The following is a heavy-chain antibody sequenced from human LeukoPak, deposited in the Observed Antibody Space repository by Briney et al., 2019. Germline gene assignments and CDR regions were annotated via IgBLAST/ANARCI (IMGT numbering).Heavy chain of an antibody. J-gene: IGHJ6*02. CDR1: GFTFSSYS. D-gene: IGHD1-26*01. Sequence: GGSLRLSCAASGFTFSSYSMNWVRQAPGKGLEWVSYISSSSSTIYYADSVKGRFTISRDNAKNSLYLQMNSLRAEDTAVYYCAKGGGSYFYYYYGMDVWGQGTTVTVSS. CDR2: ISSSSSTI. CDR3: AKGGGSYFYYYYGMDV. V-gene: IGHV3-48*01.